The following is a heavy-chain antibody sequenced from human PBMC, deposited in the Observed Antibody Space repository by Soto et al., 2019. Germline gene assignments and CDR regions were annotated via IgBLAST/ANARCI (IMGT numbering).Heavy chain of an antibody. V-gene: IGHV4-4*02. CDR1: GGSISNKNNW. Sequence: QMQLQESGPGMVKPSGTLSLTCAVSGGSISNKNNWWSWVRQPPGKGLEWIGEIYDSGTTNYNPSLKSRVTISVDKSKNQFSLNLRSITAADTAVYYCARGTFQGPSYNSAWYESPFDPWGQGTLVTVSS. D-gene: IGHD6-19*01. CDR2: IYDSGTT. J-gene: IGHJ5*02. CDR3: ARGTFQGPSYNSAWYESPFDP.